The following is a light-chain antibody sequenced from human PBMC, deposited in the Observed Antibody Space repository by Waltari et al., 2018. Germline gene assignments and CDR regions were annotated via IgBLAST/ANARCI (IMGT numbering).Light chain of an antibody. CDR2: AAS. CDR3: QQSYSTPWT. CDR1: QSISNY. V-gene: IGKV1-39*01. Sequence: DIQMTQSPSSLSASVGDRVTITCRASQSISNYLNWYQQKPGKAPKLLIYAASSLPSGVPSRFSGSGSGTDFTLTISSLQPEDFATYYCQQSYSTPWTFGQGTKVEIK. J-gene: IGKJ1*01.